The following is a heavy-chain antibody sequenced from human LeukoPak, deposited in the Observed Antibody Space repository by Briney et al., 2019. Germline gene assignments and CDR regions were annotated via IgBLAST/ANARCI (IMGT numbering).Heavy chain of an antibody. Sequence: GGSLRLSCAASEFTFSSYWMSWVRQAPGKGLEWVANIKQDGSEKYYVDSVKGRFTISRDNAKNSLYLQMNSLRAEDTAVYYCAPLDYWGQGTLVTVSS. J-gene: IGHJ4*02. CDR1: EFTFSSYW. CDR3: APLDY. V-gene: IGHV3-7*01. CDR2: IKQDGSEK.